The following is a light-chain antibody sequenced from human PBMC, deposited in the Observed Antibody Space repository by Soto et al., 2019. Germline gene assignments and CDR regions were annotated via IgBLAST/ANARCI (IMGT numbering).Light chain of an antibody. CDR3: QQSFSTPRT. Sequence: IQMTQSPSSLSASVRDRVTITCRASQSISTYVNWYQQKPGKAPKLLIYASSSLQSGVPSRFSGSGSGTHFTLTINSLQPEDFATYYCQQSFSTPRTFGPGTRVE. J-gene: IGKJ1*01. CDR1: QSISTY. CDR2: ASS. V-gene: IGKV1-39*01.